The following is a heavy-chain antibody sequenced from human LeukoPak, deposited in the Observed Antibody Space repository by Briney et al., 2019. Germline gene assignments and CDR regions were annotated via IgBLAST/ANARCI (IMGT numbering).Heavy chain of an antibody. J-gene: IGHJ4*02. CDR1: GFTFARHA. CDR2: ISGGGGST. D-gene: IGHD6-13*01. Sequence: PGGSLRLSCAGSGFTFARHALTWVRQAPGMGLEWVSTISGGGGSTHYADSVKGRFTISRDNSKDTVFLQMNNLRAEDTAIYYCAREGGSCTSNSCSDYFDYWGQGTLVTV. CDR3: AREGGSCTSNSCSDYFDY. V-gene: IGHV3-23*01.